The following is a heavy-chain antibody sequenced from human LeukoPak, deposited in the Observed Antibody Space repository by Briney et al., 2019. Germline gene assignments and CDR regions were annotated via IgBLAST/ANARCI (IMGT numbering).Heavy chain of an antibody. CDR1: GFTFSSYG. CDR2: ISYDGSNK. J-gene: IGHJ4*02. CDR3: AKDPYYYDSGYYCDY. V-gene: IGHV3-30*18. D-gene: IGHD3-22*01. Sequence: GGSLRLSCAASGFTFSSYGMHWVRQAPGKGLEWVAIISYDGSNKYYADSVKGRFTISRDNPKNTLYLQMNSLRAEDTAMYYCAKDPYYYDSGYYCDYWGLGTLVTVSS.